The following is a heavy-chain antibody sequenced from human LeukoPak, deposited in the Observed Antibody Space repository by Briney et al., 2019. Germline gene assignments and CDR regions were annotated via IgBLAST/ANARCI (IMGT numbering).Heavy chain of an antibody. D-gene: IGHD6-13*01. CDR3: AKGLTYSSSWPHDY. CDR1: GFTFSSYG. J-gene: IGHJ4*02. Sequence: GGSLRLSCAASGFTFSSYGMHWVRQAPGKGLERVAVISYDGSNKYYADSVKGRFTISRDNSKNTLYLQMNSLRAEDTAVYYCAKGLTYSSSWPHDYWGQGTLVTVSS. CDR2: ISYDGSNK. V-gene: IGHV3-30*18.